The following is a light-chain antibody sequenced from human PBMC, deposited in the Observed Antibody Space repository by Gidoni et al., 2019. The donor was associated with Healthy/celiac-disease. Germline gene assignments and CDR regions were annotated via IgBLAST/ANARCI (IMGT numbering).Light chain of an antibody. CDR1: QSISSY. CDR3: QQRP. V-gene: IGKV1-39*01. Sequence: DIQMTQSPSSLSASVGDRVTITCRASQSISSYLNWYQQKPGKAPKLLIYAASSLQSGVPSRFSGSGSGTDFTLTISSLQPEDFATYYCQQRPFGGGTKVEIK. CDR2: AAS. J-gene: IGKJ4*01.